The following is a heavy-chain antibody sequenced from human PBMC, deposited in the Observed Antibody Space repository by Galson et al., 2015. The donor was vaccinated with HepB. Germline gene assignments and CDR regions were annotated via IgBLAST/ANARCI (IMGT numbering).Heavy chain of an antibody. Sequence: SLRLSCAASGFTFSSYSMNWVRQAPGKGLEWVSSISSSSSYIYYADSVKGRFTISRDNAKNSLYLQMNSLRAEDTAVYYCARAGRGDPFDYWGQGTLVTVSS. D-gene: IGHD3-10*01. CDR1: GFTFSSYS. J-gene: IGHJ4*02. CDR2: ISSSSSYI. V-gene: IGHV3-21*01. CDR3: ARAGRGDPFDY.